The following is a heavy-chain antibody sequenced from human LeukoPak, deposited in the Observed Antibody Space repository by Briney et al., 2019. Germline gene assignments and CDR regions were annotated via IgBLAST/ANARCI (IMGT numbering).Heavy chain of an antibody. CDR3: ARLHGPFDY. V-gene: IGHV4-39*01. CDR1: GGSISSSSYY. CDR2: IYYSGST. J-gene: IGHJ4*02. Sequence: SETLSLTCTVSGGSISSSSYYWGWIRQPPGKGLEWIGSIYYSGSTYYNPSLKSRVTISVDTSKNQFSLKLSSVTAADTAVYYCARLHGPFDYWGQGTLVTVSS. D-gene: IGHD2-8*01.